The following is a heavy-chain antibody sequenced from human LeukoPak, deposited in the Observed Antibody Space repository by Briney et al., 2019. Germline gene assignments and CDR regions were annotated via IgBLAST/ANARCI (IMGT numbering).Heavy chain of an antibody. D-gene: IGHD3-16*01. CDR2: NHNTGST. CDR1: GGSISTFH. V-gene: IGHV4-59*12. J-gene: IGHJ4*02. CDR3: ASGSHAVTTHFDY. Sequence: PSETLSLTCTVSGGSISTFHWSWIRQPPGRGLEWIGFNHNTGSTNYNPSLNSRVTISVDKSKNQFSLNLSSVTAADTAVYYCASGSHAVTTHFDYWGQGTLVTVSS.